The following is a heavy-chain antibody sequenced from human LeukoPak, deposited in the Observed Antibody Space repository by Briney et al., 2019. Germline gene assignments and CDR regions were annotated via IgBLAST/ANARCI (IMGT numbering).Heavy chain of an antibody. CDR2: IYYSGST. D-gene: IGHD2-21*02. CDR3: ARERAYCGGDCAAPDY. Sequence: SETLSLTCTVSGGSISSYYWSWIRQPPGKGLEWIGYIYYSGSTNYNPSLKSRVTITVDTSKNQFSLKLSSVTAADTAVYYCARERAYCGGDCAAPDYWGQGTLVTVSS. V-gene: IGHV4-59*12. J-gene: IGHJ4*02. CDR1: GGSISSYY.